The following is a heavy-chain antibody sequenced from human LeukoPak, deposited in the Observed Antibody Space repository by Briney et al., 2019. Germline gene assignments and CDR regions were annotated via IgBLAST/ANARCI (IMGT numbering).Heavy chain of an antibody. CDR1: GGSISSYY. D-gene: IGHD6-19*01. J-gene: IGHJ1*01. CDR3: ARGGWYPESFQH. CDR2: IYYSGST. V-gene: IGHV4-59*01. Sequence: SETLSLTCTVSGGSISSYYWNWIRKPPGKGLEWIGYIYYSGSTNYNPSLKSRVTISVDTSKNQFSLKLSSVTAADTAVYYCARGGWYPESFQHWGQGALVTVSS.